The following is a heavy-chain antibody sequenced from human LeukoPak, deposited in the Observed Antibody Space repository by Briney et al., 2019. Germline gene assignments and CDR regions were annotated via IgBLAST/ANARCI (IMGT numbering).Heavy chain of an antibody. V-gene: IGHV1-2*06. CDR2: INSNSGGT. J-gene: IGHJ4*02. CDR3: ARAGTGNWNGEGLHY. D-gene: IGHD1-1*01. CDR1: GYTFNGYY. Sequence: GASVKVSCKASGYTFNGYYMQWVRQAPGQGLEWMGRINSNSGGTNYAQKFLGRVTMTRDTPISTAYMELSRLGSDDTAVYYCARAGTGNWNGEGLHYWGQGTLVTVSS.